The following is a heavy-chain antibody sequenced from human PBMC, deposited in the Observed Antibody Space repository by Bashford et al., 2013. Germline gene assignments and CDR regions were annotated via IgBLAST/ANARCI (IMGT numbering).Heavy chain of an antibody. V-gene: IGHV4-34*01. CDR1: GDSFTHYA. Sequence: SETLSLTCAVYGDSFTHYAWSWIRQSPEEGLVWLGQIYDNGNTNYNPSLKSRLSISIDTSRKEFFLALRLVTAADTAVYYCARVNIRVRGIVPSWDVWGQGPRSPSP. D-gene: IGHD3-10*01. J-gene: IGHJ6*02. CDR2: IYDNGNT. CDR3: ARVNIRVRGIVPSWDV.